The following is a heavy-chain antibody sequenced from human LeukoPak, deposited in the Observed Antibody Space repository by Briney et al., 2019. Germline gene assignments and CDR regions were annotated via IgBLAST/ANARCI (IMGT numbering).Heavy chain of an antibody. V-gene: IGHV1-18*04. D-gene: IGHD2-15*01. CDR1: GYTFTSYG. Sequence: ASVKVSCKASGYTFTSYGISWVRQAPGQGLEWMGRISAYNGNTNYAQKLQGRVTMTTDTSTSTAYMELRSLRSDDTAVYYCARDRGGIVVVVAVYDAFDIWGQGTMVTVSS. CDR3: ARDRGGIVVVVAVYDAFDI. CDR2: ISAYNGNT. J-gene: IGHJ3*02.